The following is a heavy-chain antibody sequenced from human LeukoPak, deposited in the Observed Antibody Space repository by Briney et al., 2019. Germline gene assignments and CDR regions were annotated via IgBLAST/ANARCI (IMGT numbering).Heavy chain of an antibody. V-gene: IGHV3-48*03. CDR3: ARDRRYCSSTSCSQNNWFDP. CDR1: GFTFSSYE. CDR2: ISSSGSTI. J-gene: IGHJ5*02. D-gene: IGHD2-2*01. Sequence: GGSLRLSCAASGFTFSSYEMNWVGQAPGKGLAWVSYISSSGSTIYYADSVKGRFTISRDNAKNSLYLQMNSLRAEDTAVYYCARDRRYCSSTSCSQNNWFDPWGQGTLVTVSS.